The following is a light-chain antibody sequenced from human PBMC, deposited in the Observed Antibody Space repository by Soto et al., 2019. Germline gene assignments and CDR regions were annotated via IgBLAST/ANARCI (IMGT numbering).Light chain of an antibody. J-gene: IGKJ1*01. CDR3: QQNYSTPWT. CDR2: CAS. V-gene: IGKV4-1*01. CDR1: QSLLHSYDIRNY. Sequence: LAQFPETLAVSVGDTATIKCRSSQSLLHSYDIRNYLTWYQQNPGQPPKLLIYCASTLHGGVPDRFSGSGSGTDFTLTINSLQAEDVAVYYCQQNYSTPWTFGQGTKVDIK.